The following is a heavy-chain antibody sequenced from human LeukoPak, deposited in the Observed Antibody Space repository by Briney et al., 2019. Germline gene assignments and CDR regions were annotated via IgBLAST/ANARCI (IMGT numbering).Heavy chain of an antibody. Sequence: ASVKVSCKAPGYTFTSYYMHWVRQAPGQGLEWMGIINPSGGSTSYAQKFQGRVTMTRDTSTSTVYMELSSLRSEDTAVYYCAREVRYCSSTSCYTEEYYFDYWGQGTLVTVSS. D-gene: IGHD2-2*02. CDR1: GYTFTSYY. CDR2: INPSGGST. CDR3: AREVRYCSSTSCYTEEYYFDY. V-gene: IGHV1-46*01. J-gene: IGHJ4*02.